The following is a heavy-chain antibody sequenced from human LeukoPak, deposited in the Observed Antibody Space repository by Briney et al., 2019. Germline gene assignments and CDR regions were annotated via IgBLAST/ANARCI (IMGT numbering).Heavy chain of an antibody. Sequence: SGGSLRLSCAASGFTFSSYAMHWVRQAPGKGLEWVAVISYDGSNKYYADSVKGRFTISRDNSKNTLYLQMNSLRAEDTAVYYCALQRTLWQQLLDYWGQGTLVTVSS. J-gene: IGHJ4*02. D-gene: IGHD6-13*01. CDR2: ISYDGSNK. V-gene: IGHV3-30*04. CDR3: ALQRTLWQQLLDY. CDR1: GFTFSSYA.